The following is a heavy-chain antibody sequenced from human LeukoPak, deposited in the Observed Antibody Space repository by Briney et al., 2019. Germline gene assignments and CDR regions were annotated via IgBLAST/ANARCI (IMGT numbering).Heavy chain of an antibody. CDR1: GFTFSSYG. J-gene: IGHJ4*02. Sequence: PGRSLRLTCAASGFTFSSYGMHWVRQAPGKGLEWVAVIWYDGSNKYYADSVKGRFTISRDNSKNTLYLQMNCLRAEDTAVYYCASETYYFDSSGYSDYLGQGTLVTVSS. CDR3: ASETYYFDSSGYSDY. D-gene: IGHD3-22*01. V-gene: IGHV3-33*01. CDR2: IWYDGSNK.